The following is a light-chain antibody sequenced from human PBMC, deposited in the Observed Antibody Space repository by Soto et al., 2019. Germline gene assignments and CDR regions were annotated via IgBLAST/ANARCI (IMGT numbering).Light chain of an antibody. J-gene: IGKJ2*01. CDR1: QSISNS. CDR2: AAS. Sequence: EIVLTQSPGTLSVSPGESATLSCRASQSISNSLAWYQQKPGKAPRLLMYAASSRATDIPDRFSGSGSGTDFTLTISRLEPEDSAVYYCQKYGSSPPYTFGRGTKLEIK. CDR3: QKYGSSPPYT. V-gene: IGKV3-20*01.